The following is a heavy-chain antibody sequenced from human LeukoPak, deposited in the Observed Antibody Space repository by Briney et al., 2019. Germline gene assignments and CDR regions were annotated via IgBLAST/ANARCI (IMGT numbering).Heavy chain of an antibody. V-gene: IGHV3-30*04. D-gene: IGHD3-9*01. CDR2: ISYDGSIK. CDR3: ARDCLYYDISGPRFDY. J-gene: IGHJ4*02. CDR1: GFTFSSYA. Sequence: GGPLTLSCAASGFTFSSYAMHGVRQPPGKGLEWVAVISYDGSIKYYADSVKGRFTISRDNSKNTLYLQMNSLRAEDTAMYYCARDCLYYDISGPRFDYWGQGTRVTVSS.